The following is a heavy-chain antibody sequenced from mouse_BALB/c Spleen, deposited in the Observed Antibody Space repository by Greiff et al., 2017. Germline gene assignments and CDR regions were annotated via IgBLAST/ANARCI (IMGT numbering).Heavy chain of an antibody. J-gene: IGHJ3*01. V-gene: IGHV3-6*02. CDR3: ARDGHYYGNSGAY. CDR1: GYSITSGYY. D-gene: IGHD2-1*01. Sequence: EVQLQESGPGLVKPSQSLSLTCSVTGYSITSGYYWNWIRQFPGNKLEWMGYISYDGSNNYNPSLKNRISITRDTSKNQFFLKLNSVTTEDTATYYCARDGHYYGNSGAYWGQGTLVTVSA. CDR2: ISYDGSN.